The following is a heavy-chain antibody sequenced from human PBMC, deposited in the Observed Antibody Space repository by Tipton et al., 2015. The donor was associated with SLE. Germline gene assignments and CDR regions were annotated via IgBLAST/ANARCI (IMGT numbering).Heavy chain of an antibody. CDR2: IYYSGTT. D-gene: IGHD1-26*01. CDR1: GGSISSSNYY. V-gene: IGHV4-39*07. J-gene: IGHJ4*02. CDR3: SRGRNSGFDL. Sequence: LRLSCTVSGGSISSSNYYWGWIRQPPGKGLEWIGTIYYSGTTSYSPSLKSRVTISVDTSKNQFSLQLSSVTPEDTAVYFCSRGRNSGFDLWGQGTLVTVSS.